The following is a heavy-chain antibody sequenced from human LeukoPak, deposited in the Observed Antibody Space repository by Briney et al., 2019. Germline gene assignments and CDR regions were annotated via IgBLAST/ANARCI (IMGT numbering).Heavy chain of an antibody. J-gene: IGHJ4*02. D-gene: IGHD3-10*01. CDR1: GYTFTTYG. CDR2: ISGYNGNT. Sequence: ASVKVSCKASGYTFTTYGISWVRQAPGQGPEWMGWISGYNGNTNYAQKLQGRVTMTTDTSTSTAYVELRSLRSDDTAVFYCARDQSFGAGSYQDYWGQGTLVTVSS. CDR3: ARDQSFGAGSYQDY. V-gene: IGHV1-18*01.